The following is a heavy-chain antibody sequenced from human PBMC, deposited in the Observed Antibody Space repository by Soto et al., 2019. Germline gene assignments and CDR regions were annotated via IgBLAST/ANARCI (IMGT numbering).Heavy chain of an antibody. D-gene: IGHD1-26*01. V-gene: IGHV3-48*04. CDR3: ARESHWEGYFDY. J-gene: IGHJ4*02. Sequence: EVQLVESGGGLVQPGGSLRLSCAASGFTFSSYSMNWARQAPGKGLEWVSYISSSGSTIYYADSVKGRFTISRDNAKNSLYLQMNSLRAEDTAVYYCARESHWEGYFDYWGQGTLVTVSS. CDR2: ISSSGSTI. CDR1: GFTFSSYS.